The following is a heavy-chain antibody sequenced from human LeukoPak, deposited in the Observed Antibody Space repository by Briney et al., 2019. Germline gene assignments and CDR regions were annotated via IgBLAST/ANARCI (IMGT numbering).Heavy chain of an antibody. V-gene: IGHV3-48*01. CDR3: ARDPVVAATGHYYYYMDV. Sequence: GGSLRLSCAASGFTFTSYSMNWVRQAPGKGLEWVSYISSSSSTIYYADSVKGRFAISRDNAKNSLYLQMNSLRAEDTAVYYCARDPVVAATGHYYYYMDVWGKGTTVTVSS. CDR2: ISSSSSTI. D-gene: IGHD2-15*01. CDR1: GFTFTSYS. J-gene: IGHJ6*03.